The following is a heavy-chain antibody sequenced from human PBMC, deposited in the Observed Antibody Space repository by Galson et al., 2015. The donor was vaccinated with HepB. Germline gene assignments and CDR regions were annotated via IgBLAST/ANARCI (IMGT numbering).Heavy chain of an antibody. D-gene: IGHD2-15*01. J-gene: IGHJ1*01. CDR3: VRGYCSTGTCPPGAY. V-gene: IGHV5-51*01. CDR2: VYPGDSDT. Sequence: QSGAEVKRSGESLKISCKASGCTFTNYWIGWVRQMPGKGLEWMGIVYPGDSDTRYTPSFQGQVTISVDKSIDTAFLQWSSLKTSDTAMYYCVRGYCSTGTCPPGAYWGQGTLVTVSS. CDR1: GCTFTNYW.